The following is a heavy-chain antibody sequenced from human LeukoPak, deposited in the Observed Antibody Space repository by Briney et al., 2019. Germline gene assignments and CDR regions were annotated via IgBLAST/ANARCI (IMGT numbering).Heavy chain of an antibody. V-gene: IGHV3-53*01. Sequence: GGFLRLSCAASGFTVSSSYMSWVRQAPGKGLEWVSVIYIGDSTYYADSVKGRFTISRDNSKNTLYLQMNSLRAEDTAVYYCARDLDSYGSYWGQGTLVTVSS. D-gene: IGHD5-18*01. CDR1: GFTVSSSY. J-gene: IGHJ4*02. CDR3: ARDLDSYGSY. CDR2: IYIGDST.